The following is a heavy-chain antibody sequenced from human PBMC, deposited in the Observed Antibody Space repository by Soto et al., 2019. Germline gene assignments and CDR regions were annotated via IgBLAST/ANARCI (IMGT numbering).Heavy chain of an antibody. Sequence: SETLSVTCTVSCGSISSGGYYWSWIRQHPGKGLEWIGYIYYSGSTYYNPSLKSRVTISVDTSKNQFSLKLSSVTAADTAVYYCARTQSQYYYYGMDVWGQGTTVT. CDR1: CGSISSGGYY. V-gene: IGHV4-31*03. J-gene: IGHJ6*02. CDR3: ARTQSQYYYYGMDV. CDR2: IYYSGST.